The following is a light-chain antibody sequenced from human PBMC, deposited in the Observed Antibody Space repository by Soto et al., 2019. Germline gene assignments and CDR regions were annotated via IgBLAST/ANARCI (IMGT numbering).Light chain of an antibody. CDR3: QQSYSTPSLT. V-gene: IGKV1-39*01. Sequence: DIQMTQSASSLSASVGYRVTITCRASQSIDKYVNWYQQKPGKGPNLLIYAASNLRTGVPSRFSGSGSGTDFTLTISGLLPEDFATYFCQQSYSTPSLTFGGGTKVDIK. CDR1: QSIDKY. J-gene: IGKJ4*01. CDR2: AAS.